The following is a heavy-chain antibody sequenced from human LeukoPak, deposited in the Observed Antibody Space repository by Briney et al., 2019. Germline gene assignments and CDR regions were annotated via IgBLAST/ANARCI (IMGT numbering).Heavy chain of an antibody. CDR3: ARVTGSGSPYYYYGMDV. D-gene: IGHD3-10*01. J-gene: IGHJ6*02. Sequence: SVKVSCKASGGTFSSYAISWVRQAPGQGLEWMGRIIPILGIANYAQKFQGRVTITADKSTSTAYMELSSLRSEDTAVYYCARVTGSGSPYYYYGMDVWGQGTTVTVSS. CDR1: GGTFSSYA. V-gene: IGHV1-69*04. CDR2: IIPILGIA.